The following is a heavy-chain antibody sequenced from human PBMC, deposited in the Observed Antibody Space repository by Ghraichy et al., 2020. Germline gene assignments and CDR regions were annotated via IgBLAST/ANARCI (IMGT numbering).Heavy chain of an antibody. Sequence: LSLTCAASGFIFNSYSMNWVRQAPGKGLEWVSSISSSSFIYYADSVEGRFTISRDNAKNSLYLQMNSLIAEDTAVYYCARAASSGADQRVAFDLWGQGTMVTVSS. D-gene: IGHD6-19*01. J-gene: IGHJ3*01. CDR2: ISSSSFI. CDR3: ARAASSGADQRVAFDL. CDR1: GFIFNSYS. V-gene: IGHV3-21*01.